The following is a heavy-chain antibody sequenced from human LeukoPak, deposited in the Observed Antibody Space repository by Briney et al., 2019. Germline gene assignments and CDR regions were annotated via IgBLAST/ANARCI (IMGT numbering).Heavy chain of an antibody. V-gene: IGHV1-24*01. CDR3: ATGGTYFLY. CDR2: FDTEDDET. D-gene: IGHD1-26*01. CDR1: GYTLTELV. Sequence: ASVKVSCMVSGYTLTELVMQWVRQAPGGGVEWMGGFDTEDDETIYAQKFQGRVTMTEDTSTDTAYMELRGLTSEDTAVYYCATGGTYFLYWGQGTPVTVSS. J-gene: IGHJ4*02.